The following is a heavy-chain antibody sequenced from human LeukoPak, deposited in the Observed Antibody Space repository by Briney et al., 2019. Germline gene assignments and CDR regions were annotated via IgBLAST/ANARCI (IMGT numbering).Heavy chain of an antibody. CDR3: AREYSDILTGYYLFDS. D-gene: IGHD3-9*01. CDR1: GGSLSSYY. V-gene: IGHV4-59*01. J-gene: IGHJ4*02. CDR2: ISYTGSA. Sequence: PSETLSLTCTVSGGSLSSYYWSWIRQPPGKGLEWIGYISYTGSANYNPSHKRRVSISVDTTKSHFSLRLSSVTAADTAVYYCAREYSDILTGYYLFDSWGQGTLVTVSS.